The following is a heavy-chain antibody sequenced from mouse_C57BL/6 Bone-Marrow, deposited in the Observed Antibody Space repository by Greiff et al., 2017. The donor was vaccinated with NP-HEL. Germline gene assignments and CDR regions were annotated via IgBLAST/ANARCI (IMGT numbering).Heavy chain of an antibody. CDR2: INPYNGDT. D-gene: IGHD2-5*01. J-gene: IGHJ4*01. Sequence: EVQLQQSGPELVKPGDSVKISCKASGYSFTGYFMNWVMQSHGTSLEWIGRINPYNGDTFYNQKFKGKATLTVDKSSSTAHMELRSLTSEDSAVYYCAREADSNFYAMDYWGQGTSVTVS. CDR1: GYSFTGYF. V-gene: IGHV1-20*01. CDR3: AREADSNFYAMDY.